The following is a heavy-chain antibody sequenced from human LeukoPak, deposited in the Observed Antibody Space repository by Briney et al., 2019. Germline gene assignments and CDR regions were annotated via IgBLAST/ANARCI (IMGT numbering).Heavy chain of an antibody. Sequence: QAGRSLSLSYAVSGFTFSNYAMHWVTQAPGKGLEGGTVISYNGSNKSYAVSVNGRFTISRDNSKNTLYLQMNSLRVEDTAVYYCARDLSSSWYYIDVWGKGTTVTVSS. CDR2: ISYNGSNK. V-gene: IGHV3-30*04. CDR1: GFTFSNYA. D-gene: IGHD6-13*01. J-gene: IGHJ6*03. CDR3: ARDLSSSWYYIDV.